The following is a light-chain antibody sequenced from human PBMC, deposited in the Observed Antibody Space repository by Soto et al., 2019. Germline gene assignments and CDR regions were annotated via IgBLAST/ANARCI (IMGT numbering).Light chain of an antibody. Sequence: QSVLTQPPSVSAAPGQTVTLSCSGSISNIGNNYVSWFQQFPGTGPKLLIYDNYKRPSGIPDRFSGSKSGTSATLGITGLQGGDEADDYCATWYSSLSAAVFGGGTKVTVL. V-gene: IGLV1-51*01. CDR3: ATWYSSLSAAV. CDR2: DNY. CDR1: ISNIGNNY. J-gene: IGLJ2*01.